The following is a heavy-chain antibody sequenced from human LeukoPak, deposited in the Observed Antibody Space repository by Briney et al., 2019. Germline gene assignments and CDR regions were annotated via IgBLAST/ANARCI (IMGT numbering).Heavy chain of an antibody. Sequence: GGSLRLSCAASGFTFSSYAMHWVRQAPGKGLEWVAVISYDGSNKYYADSVKGRFTISRDNSKNTLYLQMNSPRAEDTAVYYCARDVGSGYYRDYYYYYGMDVWGQGTTVTVSS. V-gene: IGHV3-30-3*01. CDR2: ISYDGSNK. CDR1: GFTFSSYA. J-gene: IGHJ6*02. D-gene: IGHD3-22*01. CDR3: ARDVGSGYYRDYYYYYGMDV.